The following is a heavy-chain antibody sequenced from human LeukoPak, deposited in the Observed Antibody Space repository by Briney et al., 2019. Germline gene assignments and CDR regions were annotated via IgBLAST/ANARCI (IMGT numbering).Heavy chain of an antibody. CDR1: GGTFTGYY. CDR3: ARGNSGEDFDY. Sequence: GASVTVSCTASGGTFTGYYMHWVRQAPGQGLEWMGRINPNSGGTNYAQKFQGRVTMTRDTSISTAYMELSRLRSDDTAVYYCARGNSGEDFDYWGQGTLVTVSS. J-gene: IGHJ4*02. V-gene: IGHV1-2*06. CDR2: INPNSGGT. D-gene: IGHD3-10*01.